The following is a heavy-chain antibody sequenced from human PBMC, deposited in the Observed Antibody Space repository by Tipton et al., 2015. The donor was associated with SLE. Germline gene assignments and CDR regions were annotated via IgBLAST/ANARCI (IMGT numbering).Heavy chain of an antibody. CDR2: VYYTGVT. V-gene: IGHV4-39*01. Sequence: TLSLTCTVSGASVSNSNYYWGWIRQPPGKALEWIGSVYYTGVTYDNPSLKSRVTISVDTSKNHLFLRLSFVTAADTAVYYCARQFGVVITEPVFDFWGQGTLVTVSS. CDR1: GASVSNSNYY. CDR3: ARQFGVVITEPVFDF. J-gene: IGHJ4*02. D-gene: IGHD3-3*01.